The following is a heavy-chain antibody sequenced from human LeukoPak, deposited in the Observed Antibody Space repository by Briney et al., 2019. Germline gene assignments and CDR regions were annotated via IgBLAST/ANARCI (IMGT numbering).Heavy chain of an antibody. CDR1: GGTFSSYA. CDR2: IIPIFGTA. Sequence: ASVKVSCKASGGTFSSYAISWVRQAPGQGLEWMGGIIPIFGTANYAQKFQGRVTITADESTSTAYMELSSLRSEDTAVYYCASGYYYDSSGYYYDVDYWGQGTLVTVSS. J-gene: IGHJ4*02. CDR3: ASGYYYDSSGYYYDVDY. V-gene: IGHV1-69*13. D-gene: IGHD3-22*01.